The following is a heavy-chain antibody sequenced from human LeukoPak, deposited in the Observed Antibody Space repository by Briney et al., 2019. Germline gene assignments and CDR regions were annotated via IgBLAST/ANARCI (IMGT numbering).Heavy chain of an antibody. Sequence: SETLSLTCTVSGGSISSYYWSWIRQPPGKGLEWIGYIYRSGSTSYKPSLKSRLSITIDKSKNQFSLNLRSVTAADTAFYYCARGGGFYGSGTTHFDYWGQGTLATVSS. CDR2: IYRSGST. D-gene: IGHD3-10*01. V-gene: IGHV4-59*12. CDR3: ARGGGFYGSGTTHFDY. CDR1: GGSISSYY. J-gene: IGHJ4*02.